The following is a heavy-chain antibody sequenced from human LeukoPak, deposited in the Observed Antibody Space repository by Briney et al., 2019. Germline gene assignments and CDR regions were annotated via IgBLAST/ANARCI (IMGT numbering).Heavy chain of an antibody. Sequence: GGSLRLSCAASGFTFSSYWMSWVRQAPGKGLEWVANIKQDGSEKYYVDSVKGRFTISRDNAKNSLYLQMNSLRAEDTALYYCAKDIRGSYYDYFDYWGQGTLVTVSS. CDR1: GFTFSSYW. D-gene: IGHD1-26*01. J-gene: IGHJ4*02. CDR3: AKDIRGSYYDYFDY. CDR2: IKQDGSEK. V-gene: IGHV3-7*03.